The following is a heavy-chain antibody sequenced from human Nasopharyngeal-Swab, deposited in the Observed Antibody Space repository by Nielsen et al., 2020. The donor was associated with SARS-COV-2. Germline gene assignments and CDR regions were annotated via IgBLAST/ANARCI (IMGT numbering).Heavy chain of an antibody. CDR1: GGSMSSNRYY. CDR3: AREGSAAFFDY. D-gene: IGHD3-16*01. CDR2: IYYSGST. V-gene: IGHV4-61*01. Sequence: SETLSLTCSVSGGSMSSNRYYWGWVRQPPGKGLEWIGYIYYSGSTNYNPSLKSRVTISVDTSKNQFSLKLSSVTAADTAVYYCAREGSAAFFDYWGQGTLVTVSS. J-gene: IGHJ4*02.